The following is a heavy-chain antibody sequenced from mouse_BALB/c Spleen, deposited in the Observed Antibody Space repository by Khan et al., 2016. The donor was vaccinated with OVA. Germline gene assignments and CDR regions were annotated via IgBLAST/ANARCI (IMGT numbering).Heavy chain of an antibody. CDR1: GYSITSDYA. D-gene: IGHD2-3*01. V-gene: IGHV3-2*02. J-gene: IGHJ4*01. Sequence: EVQLQESGPDLVKPSLSLSLTCTVTGYSITSDYAWNWIRQFPGNKLEWMGYISYSGSTSYNPSLKSRISITRDTSKNQFFLQLKSVTTEDTATYYCARDGSRYNYAMDHWGQGTSVTVSS. CDR2: ISYSGST. CDR3: ARDGSRYNYAMDH.